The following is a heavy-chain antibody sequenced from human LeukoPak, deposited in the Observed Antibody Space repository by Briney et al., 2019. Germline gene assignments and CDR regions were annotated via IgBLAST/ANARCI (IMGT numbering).Heavy chain of an antibody. CDR3: ARGLGYCTSTTCLLPFDY. CDR1: GFTVSTYY. J-gene: IGHJ4*02. D-gene: IGHD2-2*01. Sequence: PGGSLRVSCAASGFTVSTYYMTWVRQAPGKGLECVSVIYSGGSTYYADSVKGRFTVSRDNSKNTLYLQMNSLRAEDTAMYYCARGLGYCTSTTCLLPFDYWGQGTLVTVSS. CDR2: IYSGGST. V-gene: IGHV3-53*01.